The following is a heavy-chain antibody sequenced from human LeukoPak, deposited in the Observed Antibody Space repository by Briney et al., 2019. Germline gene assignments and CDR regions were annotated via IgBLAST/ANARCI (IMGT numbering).Heavy chain of an antibody. CDR3: AKNLYCGGGSCYPSALGMDV. J-gene: IGHJ6*02. CDR1: GFTFSSYW. Sequence: PGGSLRLSCAASGFTFSSYWMSWVRQAPGKGLEWVANINKDGGEKYYVDSVKGRFTISRDNSKNTLFLQMNSLRAEDTAVYYCAKNLYCGGGSCYPSALGMDVWGQGTTVTVSS. D-gene: IGHD2-15*01. CDR2: INKDGGEK. V-gene: IGHV3-7*03.